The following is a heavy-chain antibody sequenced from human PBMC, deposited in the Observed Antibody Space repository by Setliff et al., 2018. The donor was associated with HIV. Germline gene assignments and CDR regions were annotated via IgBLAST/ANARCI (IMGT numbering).Heavy chain of an antibody. D-gene: IGHD6-6*01. Sequence: ASVKVSCKASGYTSNAYYMHWVRQAPGQGLEWMGRINPNSGGTNYGQKFQGRVTMTRDTSISTAYLEVNRLRSDDTAVYYCARGWATGADSSPLDVWGEGTTVTVSS. J-gene: IGHJ6*02. V-gene: IGHV1-2*06. CDR3: ARGWATGADSSPLDV. CDR1: GYTSNAYY. CDR2: INPNSGGT.